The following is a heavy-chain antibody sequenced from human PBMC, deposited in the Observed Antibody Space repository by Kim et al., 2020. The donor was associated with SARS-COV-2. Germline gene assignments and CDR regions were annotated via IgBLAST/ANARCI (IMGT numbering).Heavy chain of an antibody. CDR3: ASGSSGYYNAPVY. Sequence: SETRSLTCTVSGDSISSGGYYWSWIRQHPGKGLEWIGYIYYSGTTYYNPSLKSRVTISVDTSKNQFSLRLSSVTAADTAVYYCASGSSGYYNAPVYWGQGTLVTVSS. D-gene: IGHD3-22*01. CDR1: GDSISSGGYY. CDR2: IYYSGTT. J-gene: IGHJ4*02. V-gene: IGHV4-31*03.